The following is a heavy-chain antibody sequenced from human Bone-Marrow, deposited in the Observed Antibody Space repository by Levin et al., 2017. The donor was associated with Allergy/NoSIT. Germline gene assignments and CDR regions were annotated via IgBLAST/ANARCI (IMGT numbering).Heavy chain of an antibody. CDR1: GFSFSDHY. V-gene: IGHV3-72*01. J-gene: IGHJ4*02. D-gene: IGHD6-13*01. CDR2: SRNKINSYTT. CDR3: ATHPSSASWYYFDY. Sequence: GGSLRLSCAASGFSFSDHYIDWVRQAPGKGLEWVGRSRNKINSYTTEYAASVKGRFTISRDESKNALYLQMNSLNTEDTAVYYCATHPSSASWYYFDYWGQGTLVTVSS.